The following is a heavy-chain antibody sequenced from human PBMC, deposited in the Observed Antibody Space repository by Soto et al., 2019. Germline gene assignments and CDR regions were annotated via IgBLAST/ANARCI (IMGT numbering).Heavy chain of an antibody. V-gene: IGHV3-53*01. Sequence: GGSLRLSCAASGFTVSSNYMSWVRQAPGKGLEWVSVIYSGGSTYYADSVKGRFTISRDNSKNTLYIQMNSLRAEDTAVYYCLRDPAYSSSWYPYNYYYYGMDVWGQGTTVTVSS. CDR1: GFTVSSNY. D-gene: IGHD6-13*01. CDR3: LRDPAYSSSWYPYNYYYYGMDV. CDR2: IYSGGST. J-gene: IGHJ6*02.